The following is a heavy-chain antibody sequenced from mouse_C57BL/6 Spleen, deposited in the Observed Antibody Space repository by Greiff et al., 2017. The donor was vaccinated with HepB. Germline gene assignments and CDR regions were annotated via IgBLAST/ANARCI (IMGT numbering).Heavy chain of an antibody. J-gene: IGHJ3*01. Sequence: EVKLQESGPGLVKPSQSLSLTCSVTGYSITSGYYWNWIRQFPGNKLEWMGYISYDGSNNYNPSLKNRISITRDTSKNQFFLKLNSVTTEDTATYYCAEYYYGSSSFAYWGQGTLVTVSA. CDR3: AEYYYGSSSFAY. CDR1: GYSITSGYY. CDR2: ISYDGSN. D-gene: IGHD1-1*01. V-gene: IGHV3-6*01.